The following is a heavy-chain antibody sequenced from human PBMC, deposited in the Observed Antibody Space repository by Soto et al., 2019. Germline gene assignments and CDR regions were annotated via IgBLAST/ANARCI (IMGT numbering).Heavy chain of an antibody. D-gene: IGHD2-15*01. CDR1: GFTFNSSA. V-gene: IGHV3-74*01. J-gene: IGHJ4*02. CDR2: INSDGSST. CDR3: ARRSCSGGDCYRVDY. Sequence: PGGSLRLSCAASGFTFNSSAMIWVRQTQGKGLVWVSRINSDGSSTSYADSVKGRFTISRDNAKNTLYLQMNSLRAEDTAVYYCARRSCSGGDCYRVDYWGQGTLVTGSS.